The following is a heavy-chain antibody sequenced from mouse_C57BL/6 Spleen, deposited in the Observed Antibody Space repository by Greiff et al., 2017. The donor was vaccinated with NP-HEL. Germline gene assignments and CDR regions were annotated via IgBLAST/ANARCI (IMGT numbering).Heavy chain of an antibody. CDR1: GYSFTGYF. CDR3: ARREGRYGIDYAMDY. Sequence: VQLQQSGPELVKPGDSVKISCKASGYSFTGYFMNWVMQSHGKSLEWIGRINPYNGDTFYNQKFKGKATLTVDKSSSTAHMELRSLTSEDSAVYYCARREGRYGIDYAMDYWGQGTSVTVSS. V-gene: IGHV1-20*01. J-gene: IGHJ4*01. D-gene: IGHD2-1*01. CDR2: INPYNGDT.